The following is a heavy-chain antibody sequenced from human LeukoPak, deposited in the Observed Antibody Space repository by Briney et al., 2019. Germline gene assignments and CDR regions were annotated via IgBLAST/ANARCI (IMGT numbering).Heavy chain of an antibody. CDR3: CCSRSLDY. CDR1: GFTFGHYW. CDR2: IKEDGSRQ. V-gene: IGHV3-7*01. J-gene: IGHJ4*02. D-gene: IGHD6-13*01. Sequence: GGSLRLSCAASGFTFGHYWMDWVRQAPGKGLEWVGHIKEDGSRQYYVDSVKGRFSISRDNAKNSLYLQMTSLRAEDTAVYYCCCSRSLDYWGQGTLVTASS.